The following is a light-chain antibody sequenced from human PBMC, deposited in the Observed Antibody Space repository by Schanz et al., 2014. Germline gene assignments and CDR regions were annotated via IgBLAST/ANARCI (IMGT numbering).Light chain of an antibody. CDR3: QQLHTYPPT. Sequence: IQLTQSPSSLSASVRDRVTITCRASQDISSYLGWYQQKPGKAPKLLIYATSTLQTGVPSRFSGSGFGTDFTLTINSLQPEDFATYYCQQLHTYPPTFGGGTRWR. CDR1: QDISSY. CDR2: ATS. V-gene: IGKV1-9*01. J-gene: IGKJ4*01.